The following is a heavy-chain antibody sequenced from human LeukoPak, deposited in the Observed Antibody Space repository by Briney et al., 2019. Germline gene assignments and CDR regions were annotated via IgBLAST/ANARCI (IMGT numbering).Heavy chain of an antibody. Sequence: SETLSLTCTVSGGSISSYYWSWIRQPAGKGLEWIGRIYTSGSTNYNPSLKSRVTMSVDTSKNQFSLKLSSVTAADTAVYYCARLQGHMLYSYGYYFDYWGQGTLVTVSS. J-gene: IGHJ4*02. CDR2: IYTSGST. CDR3: ARLQGHMLYSYGYYFDY. CDR1: GGSISSYY. D-gene: IGHD5-18*01. V-gene: IGHV4-4*07.